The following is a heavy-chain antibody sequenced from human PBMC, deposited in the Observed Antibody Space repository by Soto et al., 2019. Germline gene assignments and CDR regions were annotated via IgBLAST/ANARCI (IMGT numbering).Heavy chain of an antibody. J-gene: IGHJ4*02. CDR2: ISSRDNSG. D-gene: IGHD1-26*01. V-gene: IGHV3-48*04. Sequence: GGSLRLSCAASGFTFSSFTMNWVRQAPGKGLDWISFISSRDNSGYYADSVKGRFTISRDNAKNSLYLQMTNLRVDDTAVYYCVRDHLWAFDYWGQGTLVTVSS. CDR3: VRDHLWAFDY. CDR1: GFTFSSFT.